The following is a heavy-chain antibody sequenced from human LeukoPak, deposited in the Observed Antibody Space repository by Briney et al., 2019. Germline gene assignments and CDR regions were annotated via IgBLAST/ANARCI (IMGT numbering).Heavy chain of an antibody. CDR2: ISSSGSTR. D-gene: IGHD3-3*01. V-gene: IGHV3-48*03. Sequence: GGSLRLSCAASGFTFSSYEMTWVRPAPGKGLEWVSYISSSGSTRYYADSVKGRFTISRDNAKNSLYLQMNSRRAEDTAVYYCARSPPIWSGYCFDYWGQGTLVTVSS. J-gene: IGHJ4*02. CDR3: ARSPPIWSGYCFDY. CDR1: GFTFSSYE.